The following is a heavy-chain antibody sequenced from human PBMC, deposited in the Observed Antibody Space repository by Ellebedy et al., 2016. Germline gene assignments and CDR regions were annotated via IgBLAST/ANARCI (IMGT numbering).Heavy chain of an antibody. CDR1: DFSITNTY. D-gene: IGHD4-23*01. CDR3: ARGAVAGRYFDL. J-gene: IGHJ2*01. CDR2: ISSRDSP. V-gene: IGHV3-69-1*02. Sequence: GGSLRLSXAGSDFSITNTYMAWIRQLPGQGLEWVAYISSRDSPDYADSVKGRFTISRDNAKNSVHLQMSRLRVDDTAVYYCARGAVAGRYFDLWGRGTPVTVSS.